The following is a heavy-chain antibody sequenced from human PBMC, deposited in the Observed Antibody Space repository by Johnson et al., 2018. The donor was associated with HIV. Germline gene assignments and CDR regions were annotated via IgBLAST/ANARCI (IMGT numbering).Heavy chain of an antibody. CDR3: ARLPSGYSRDAFHI. CDR1: GFTFSSYA. V-gene: IGHV3-30*04. J-gene: IGHJ3*02. CDR2: ISYDGNIK. D-gene: IGHD5-18*01. Sequence: QVQLVESGGGVVQPGRSLRLSCAASGFTFSSYAMHWVRQAPGKGLEWMAFISYDGNIKYYADSVRGRFTISRDNSKNTLYLQMHSLRAEDTAFDYCARLPSGYSRDAFHIWGQGTMVTVSS.